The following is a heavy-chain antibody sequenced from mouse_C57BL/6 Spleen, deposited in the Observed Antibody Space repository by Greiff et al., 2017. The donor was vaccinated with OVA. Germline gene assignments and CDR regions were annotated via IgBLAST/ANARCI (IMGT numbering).Heavy chain of an antibody. V-gene: IGHV3-1*01. CDR2: ISYSGST. D-gene: IGHD2-2*01. CDR3: ARGGGYDGAWDY. Sequence: VQLKESGPGMVKPSQSLSLTCTVTGYSITSGYDWHWIRHFPGNKLEWMGYISYSGSTNYNPSLKSRISITHDTSKNHFFLKLNSVTTEDTATYYCARGGGYDGAWDYWGQGTSVTVSS. J-gene: IGHJ4*01. CDR1: GYSITSGYD.